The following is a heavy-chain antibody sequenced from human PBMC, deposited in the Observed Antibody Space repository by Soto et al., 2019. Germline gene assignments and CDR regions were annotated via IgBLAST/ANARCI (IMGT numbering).Heavy chain of an antibody. V-gene: IGHV2-26*01. D-gene: IGHD4-17*01. J-gene: IGHJ4*02. CDR2: IFSNDEK. Sequence: GSGPTLVNPTETLTLTCTVSGFSLSNARMGVSWIRQPPGKALEWLAHIFSNDEKSYSTSLKSRLTISKDTSKSQVVLTMTNMDPVDTATYYCARIHPYFYGDYLDYWGQGTLVTVSS. CDR1: GFSLSNARMG. CDR3: ARIHPYFYGDYLDY.